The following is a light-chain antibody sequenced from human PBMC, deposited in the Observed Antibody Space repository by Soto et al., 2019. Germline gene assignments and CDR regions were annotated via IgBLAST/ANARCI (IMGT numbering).Light chain of an antibody. Sequence: QSVLTQPRSVSGSPGQSVTISCTGTSSDVGGYNCVSWYQQHPGKAPKLMIYDVSKRPSGVPDRFSGPKSGNTASLTIFGLQAEDEADYYCCSYAGSYTLYVFGTGTKVTVL. J-gene: IGLJ1*01. V-gene: IGLV2-11*01. CDR2: DVS. CDR3: CSYAGSYTLYV. CDR1: SSDVGGYNC.